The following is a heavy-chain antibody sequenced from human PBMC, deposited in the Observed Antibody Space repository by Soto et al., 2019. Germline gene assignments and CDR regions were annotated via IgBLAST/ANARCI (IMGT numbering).Heavy chain of an antibody. J-gene: IGHJ4*02. CDR2: LNPDNGNT. D-gene: IGHD3-16*01. CDR3: ARGGDFDY. CDR1: GYSFSTYY. Sequence: QVQLVQSGAEVKKPGASVKVSCKASGYSFSTYYINWVRLATGQGLEWMGWLNPDNGNTGYAQKFQGRVTMTSNTAIGTDYMELSSLRSDDTAVYFCARGGDFDYWGQGTLVTVSS. V-gene: IGHV1-8*02.